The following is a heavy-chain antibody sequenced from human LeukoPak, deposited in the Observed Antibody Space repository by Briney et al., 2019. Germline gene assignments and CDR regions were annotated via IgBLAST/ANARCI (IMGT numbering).Heavy chain of an antibody. CDR3: AKDFYGDLLYYFDY. V-gene: IGHV3-30*18. CDR2: ISYDGSNK. D-gene: IGHD4-17*01. Sequence: GRSLRLSCAASGFTFSSYGMHWVRQAPGKGLEWVAVISYDGSNKYYADSVKGRFTISRDNSKNTLYLQMNSLRAEDTAVYYCAKDFYGDLLYYFDYWGQGTLVTVSS. J-gene: IGHJ4*02. CDR1: GFTFSSYG.